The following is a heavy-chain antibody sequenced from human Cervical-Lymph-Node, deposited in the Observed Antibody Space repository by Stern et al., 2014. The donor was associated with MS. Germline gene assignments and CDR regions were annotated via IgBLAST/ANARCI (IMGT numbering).Heavy chain of an antibody. Sequence: EVQLVESGGGLVQPGGSLRLSCAASGFTFSSYWMHWVRQAPGKGLVWVSRINSDGSSTSYADSVKGRFTISRDNAKNTLYLQMNSLRAEDTAVYYCARDPSYCGGDCYANWFDPWGQEPWSPSPQ. CDR3: ARDPSYCGGDCYANWFDP. CDR1: GFTFSSYW. J-gene: IGHJ5*02. CDR2: INSDGSST. V-gene: IGHV3-74*01. D-gene: IGHD2-21*02.